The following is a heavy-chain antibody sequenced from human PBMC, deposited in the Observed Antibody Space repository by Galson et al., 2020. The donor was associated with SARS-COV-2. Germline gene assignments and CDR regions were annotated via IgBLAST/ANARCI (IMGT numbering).Heavy chain of an antibody. CDR3: ARESRDCSGGSCYYYYMDV. CDR1: GGSISSSSYY. V-gene: IGHV4-39*07. Sequence: SETLSLTCTVSGGSISSSSYYWGWIRQPPGKGLEWIGSIYYSGSTYYNPSLKSRVTISVDTSKNQFSLKLSSVTAADTAVYYCARESRDCSGGSCYYYYMDVWGKGTTVTVSS. D-gene: IGHD2-15*01. J-gene: IGHJ6*03. CDR2: IYYSGST.